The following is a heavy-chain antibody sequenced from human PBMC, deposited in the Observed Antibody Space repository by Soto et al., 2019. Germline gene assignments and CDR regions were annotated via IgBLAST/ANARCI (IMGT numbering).Heavy chain of an antibody. V-gene: IGHV3-7*01. Sequence: GGSLRLSWEGFGFNFSLYWMCWVRQAPGKGLEWVANIKQDGSQKYYGDSVEGPLTISRDNAKTSLYLQINRVRAEDTAVYYCARVGAVPAALYYYSYMDVWGKGTTVTVSS. CDR2: IKQDGSQK. J-gene: IGHJ6*03. CDR1: GFNFSLYW. CDR3: ARVGAVPAALYYYSYMDV. D-gene: IGHD2-2*01.